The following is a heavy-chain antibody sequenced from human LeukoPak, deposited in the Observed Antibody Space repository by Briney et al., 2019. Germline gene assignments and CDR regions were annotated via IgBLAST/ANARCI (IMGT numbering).Heavy chain of an antibody. J-gene: IGHJ4*02. D-gene: IGHD3-10*01. CDR1: GGSFSGYS. Sequence: PSETLSLTCAVYGGSFSGYSWTWIRQPPGKGLEWIGEINRSGTTNYNPSLKSRVTISVDTSKNQSSLKLTSVTAADTAVYYCARGESYYYASGSSLPLGYWGQGTLVTVSS. V-gene: IGHV4-34*01. CDR2: INRSGTT. CDR3: ARGESYYYASGSSLPLGY.